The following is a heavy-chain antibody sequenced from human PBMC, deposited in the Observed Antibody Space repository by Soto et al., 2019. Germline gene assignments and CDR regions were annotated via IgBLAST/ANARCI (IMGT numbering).Heavy chain of an antibody. CDR3: ARDRGGADWAHEGLDL. J-gene: IGHJ3*01. CDR1: GYIFTSRY. D-gene: IGHD3-10*01. Sequence: QVQLVQSGAEVKKPGASVKVSCKTSGYIFTSRYMHWVRQAPGQGLEWMAIINPSGGDTNYEQRFKGRVTVNSDTATNTIYLELSALSFEDTAVYFCARDRGGADWAHEGLDLWSQGTRVTVSS. V-gene: IGHV1-46*01. CDR2: INPSGGDT.